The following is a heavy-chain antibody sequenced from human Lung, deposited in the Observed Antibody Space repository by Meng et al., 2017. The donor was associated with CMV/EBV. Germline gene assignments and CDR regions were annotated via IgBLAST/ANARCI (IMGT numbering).Heavy chain of an antibody. J-gene: IGHJ4*02. CDR3: ARHHHSPTFDY. CDR2: VVYSGTT. V-gene: IGHV4-39*01. Sequence: QLQLHEACPGLGKPSETLSLTCTVSGGSISSSSYYWAWIRQPPGEGLEWIGSVVYSGTTYYTSSLKSRVSISVDTSKNQFSLKLSSVTAADTAVYYCARHHHSPTFDYWGQGTLVTVSS. CDR1: GGSISSSSYY. D-gene: IGHD1-14*01.